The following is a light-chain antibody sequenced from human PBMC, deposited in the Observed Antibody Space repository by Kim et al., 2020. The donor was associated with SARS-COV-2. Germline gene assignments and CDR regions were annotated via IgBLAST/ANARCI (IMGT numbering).Light chain of an antibody. V-gene: IGKV1-5*03. CDR1: QNFGHL. J-gene: IGKJ2*01. Sequence: GDRVTITCRASQNFGHLLAWYQQKPGKAPKLLIYWASTLESGVPSRFSGSRSGTEFTLTISSLQPDDFATYYCQQFNSYPYTFGQGTKLDI. CDR2: WAS. CDR3: QQFNSYPYT.